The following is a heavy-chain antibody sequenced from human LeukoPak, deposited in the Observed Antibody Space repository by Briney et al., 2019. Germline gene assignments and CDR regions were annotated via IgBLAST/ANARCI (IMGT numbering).Heavy chain of an antibody. J-gene: IGHJ4*02. D-gene: IGHD2-21*02. CDR3: ARGGGAFCGGDCRRNFDY. V-gene: IGHV3-53*01. Sequence: PGGSLRLSCVPSGFSVSSNYMSWVRQAPGKGLEWVSVIYSGGSTYYADSVKGRFTISRDNSKNILNLQMNSLRVEDTAVYYCARGGGAFCGGDCRRNFDYWGQGTLVTVSS. CDR2: IYSGGST. CDR1: GFSVSSNY.